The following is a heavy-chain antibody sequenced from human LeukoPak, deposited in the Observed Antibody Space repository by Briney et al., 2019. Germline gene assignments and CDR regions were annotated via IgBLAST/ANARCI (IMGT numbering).Heavy chain of an antibody. J-gene: IGHJ4*02. CDR3: ARGPQSYSSSWYVAY. CDR1: GFTFSSYS. V-gene: IGHV3-48*01. CDR2: VSSNYGTI. D-gene: IGHD6-13*01. Sequence: GGSLRLSCAASGFTFSSYSMNWVRQAPGKGLEWVSYVSSNYGTIYYADSLKGRFTISRDNAKNSLYLQMNSLRVEDTAVYYCARGPQSYSSSWYVAYWGQGTLVTVSS.